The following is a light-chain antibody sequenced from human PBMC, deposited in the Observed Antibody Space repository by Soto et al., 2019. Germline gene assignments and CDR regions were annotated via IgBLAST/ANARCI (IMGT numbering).Light chain of an antibody. CDR2: DVS. Sequence: QSALTQPRSVSGSPGQSVAISCTGTTSDVGGYDYVSWHQQHPGKAPELIIFDVSKRPSGVPDRFSGSKSGNTASLTISGLQAEDEADYFCCSYAGDFYVFGSGTKLTAL. CDR3: CSYAGDFYV. J-gene: IGLJ1*01. V-gene: IGLV2-11*01. CDR1: TSDVGGYDY.